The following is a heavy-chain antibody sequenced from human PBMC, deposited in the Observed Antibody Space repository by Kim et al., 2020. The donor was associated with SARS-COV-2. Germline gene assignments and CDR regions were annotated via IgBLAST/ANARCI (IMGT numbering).Heavy chain of an antibody. Sequence: SETLSLTCTVSGGSISSSSYYWGWIRQPPGKGLEWIGSIYYSGSTYYNPSLKSRVTISVDTSKNQFSLKLSSVTAADTAVYYCARLSGTIAAAGTAVDYWGQGTLVTGSS. CDR3: ARLSGTIAAAGTAVDY. D-gene: IGHD6-13*01. J-gene: IGHJ4*02. CDR2: IYYSGST. V-gene: IGHV4-39*01. CDR1: GGSISSSSYY.